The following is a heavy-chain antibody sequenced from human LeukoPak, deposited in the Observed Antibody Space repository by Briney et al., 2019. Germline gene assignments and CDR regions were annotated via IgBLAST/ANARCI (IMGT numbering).Heavy chain of an antibody. CDR1: GGSISSYY. D-gene: IGHD6-19*01. V-gene: IGHV4-59*01. CDR2: IYYSGST. CDR3: ASALNSYSSGLEYFQH. Sequence: KPSETLSLTCTVSGGSISSYYWSWIRQPPGKGLEWIGYIYYSGSTNYNPSLKSRVTISVDTSKNQFSLKLSSVTAADTAVYYCASALNSYSSGLEYFQHWGQGTLVTVSS. J-gene: IGHJ1*01.